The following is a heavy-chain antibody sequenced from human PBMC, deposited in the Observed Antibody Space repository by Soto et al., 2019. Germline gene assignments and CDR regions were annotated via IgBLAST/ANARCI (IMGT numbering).Heavy chain of an antibody. J-gene: IGHJ6*02. Sequence: EVQLLQSGGGLVQPGGSLRLSCVGSGFTFSRYAMIWVRQTPGKGLEWVSGIGDRGTTTYYADSVKGRFTISRDNSGNPLFLQMNSLRAEDTAVYYWAKDRLGDYYYYGMDVWGQGTTVTVS. CDR1: GFTFSRYA. D-gene: IGHD4-17*01. CDR3: AKDRLGDYYYYGMDV. V-gene: IGHV3-23*01. CDR2: IGDRGTTT.